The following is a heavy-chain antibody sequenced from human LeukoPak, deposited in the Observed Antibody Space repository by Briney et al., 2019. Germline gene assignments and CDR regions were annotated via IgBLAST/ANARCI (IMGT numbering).Heavy chain of an antibody. Sequence: SETLSLTCTVSGGSISSSSYYWGWIRQPPGKGLEWIGSIYYSGSTYYNPSLKSRVTISVDTSKNQFSLKLSSVTAADTAVYYCARRKKRGPSYGSGSQFDYWGQGTLVTVSS. J-gene: IGHJ4*02. D-gene: IGHD3-10*01. V-gene: IGHV4-39*07. CDR3: ARRKKRGPSYGSGSQFDY. CDR2: IYYSGST. CDR1: GGSISSSSYY.